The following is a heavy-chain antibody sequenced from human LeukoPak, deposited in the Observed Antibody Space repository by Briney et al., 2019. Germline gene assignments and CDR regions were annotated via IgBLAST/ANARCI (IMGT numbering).Heavy chain of an antibody. J-gene: IGHJ3*02. CDR3: ARSSDYYDSSGYNDAFDI. D-gene: IGHD3-22*01. V-gene: IGHV1-45*02. Sequence: SVKVSCKASGYTFTYRYLHWVRQAPGQALEWMGWITPFNGNTNYAQKFQDRVTITRDRSTSTAYMELSSLRSEDTAMYYCARSSDYYDSSGYNDAFDIWGQGTMVTVSS. CDR1: GYTFTYRY. CDR2: ITPFNGNT.